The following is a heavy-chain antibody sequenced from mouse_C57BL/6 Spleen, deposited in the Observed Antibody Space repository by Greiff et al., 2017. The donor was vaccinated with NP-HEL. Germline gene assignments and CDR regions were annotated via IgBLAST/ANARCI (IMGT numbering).Heavy chain of an antibody. CDR1: GYTFTSYW. J-gene: IGHJ4*01. D-gene: IGHD1-1*02. CDR2: IDPSDSYT. Sequence: QVQLQQPGAELVKPGASVKLSCKASGYTFTSYWMQWVKQRPGQGLEWIGEIDPSDSYTNYNQKFKGKATLTVDTSSSTAYMQLSSLTSEDSAVYYCARVVVYAMGGWGQGTSVTVA. V-gene: IGHV1-50*01. CDR3: ARVVVYAMGG.